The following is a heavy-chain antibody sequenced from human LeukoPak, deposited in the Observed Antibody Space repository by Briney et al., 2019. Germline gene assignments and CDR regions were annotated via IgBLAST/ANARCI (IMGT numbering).Heavy chain of an antibody. CDR3: AKGPYCSSTSCYAKPYYFDY. J-gene: IGHJ4*02. CDR2: ISGSGGST. V-gene: IGHV3-23*01. Sequence: GGSLRLSCAASGFTFSSYAMSWVRQAPGKGLEWVSAISGSGGSTYYADSVKGRFTISRDNSKNTLYLQMNSLRAEDTAVYYCAKGPYCSSTSCYAKPYYFDYWGQGTLVTVSS. CDR1: GFTFSSYA. D-gene: IGHD2-2*01.